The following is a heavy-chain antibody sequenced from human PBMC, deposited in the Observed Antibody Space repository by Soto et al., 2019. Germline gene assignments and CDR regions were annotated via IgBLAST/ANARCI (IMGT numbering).Heavy chain of an antibody. Sequence: ASVKVSCKASGYIFINYYIHWVRQAPGQGLEWMGIINPNGGSTNYAQKFRGRVTMARDTSTSTAYMELRSLRSDDTAVYYCARDHRWGVVVGVMDVWGQGTTVTVSS. CDR3: ARDHRWGVVVGVMDV. J-gene: IGHJ6*02. D-gene: IGHD2-15*01. V-gene: IGHV1-46*01. CDR2: INPNGGST. CDR1: GYIFINYY.